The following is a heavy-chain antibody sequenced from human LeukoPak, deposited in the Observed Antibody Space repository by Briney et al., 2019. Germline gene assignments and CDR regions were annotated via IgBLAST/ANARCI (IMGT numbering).Heavy chain of an antibody. J-gene: IGHJ4*02. CDR2: ITGSGGNT. D-gene: IGHD3-9*01. CDR1: GFTFSNYA. V-gene: IGHV3-23*01. Sequence: GASLRLSCAASGFTFSNYAMSWVRQAPGKGLEWVSAITGSGGNTYYADSVKGRFTISSDNSKNTVFLQMNSLRAEDTAVYYCAKWGDYDVLTGYYVSDYWGQGTLVTVSS. CDR3: AKWGDYDVLTGYYVSDY.